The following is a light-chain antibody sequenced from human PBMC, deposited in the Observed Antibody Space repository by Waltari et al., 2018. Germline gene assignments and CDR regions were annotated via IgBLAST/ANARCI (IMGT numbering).Light chain of an antibody. J-gene: IGLJ1*01. CDR2: EVS. CDR3: CSYAGSSTLWV. Sequence: QSALTQPASVSGPPGQSITISCSGTSSDVGRYNLVSWYQQHPGKAPNLMIYEVSKRPSGVSNRFSGSKSGNTASLTISGLQAEDEAGYYCCSYAGSSTLWVFGTGTKVTVL. CDR1: SSDVGRYNL. V-gene: IGLV2-23*02.